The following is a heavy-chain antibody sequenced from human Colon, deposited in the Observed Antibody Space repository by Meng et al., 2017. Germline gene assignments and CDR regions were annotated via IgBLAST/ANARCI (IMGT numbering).Heavy chain of an antibody. CDR3: AREFGGLRSFEY. D-gene: IGHD3-10*01. V-gene: IGHV1-3*01. J-gene: IGHJ4*02. Sequence: QVQLVQSGAEVKKPGASVKVSCKASGYTFTTYALHWVRQAPGLTLEWMGWINAGNGDTEYSQNFQGRVTLTRDTSASTAYMELTSLRSEDTAVYYCAREFGGLRSFEYWGRGTLVTVSS. CDR1: GYTFTTYA. CDR2: INAGNGDT.